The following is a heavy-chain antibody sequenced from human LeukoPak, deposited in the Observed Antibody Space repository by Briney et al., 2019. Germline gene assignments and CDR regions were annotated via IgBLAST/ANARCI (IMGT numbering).Heavy chain of an antibody. D-gene: IGHD5-18*01. V-gene: IGHV4-34*01. J-gene: IGHJ5*02. Sequence: SETLSLTCAVYGGSFSGYYWSWIRQPPGKGLEWIGEINHSGSTNYNPSLKSRVTISVDMSKNQFSLNLTSVTAADTAVYYCARALQLWSGSWFDPWGQGTLVTVSS. CDR2: INHSGST. CDR1: GGSFSGYY. CDR3: ARALQLWSGSWFDP.